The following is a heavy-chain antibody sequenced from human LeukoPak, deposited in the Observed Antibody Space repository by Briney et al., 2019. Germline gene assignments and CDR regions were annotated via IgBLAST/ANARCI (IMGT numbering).Heavy chain of an antibody. CDR2: ISYDGSNK. J-gene: IGHJ4*02. CDR1: GFTFSSYA. CDR3: AREVQLLYYFDY. Sequence: GGSLRLSCEASGFTFSSYAMHWVRQAPGKGLEWVAVISYDGSNKYYADSVKGRLTISRDNSKNTLYLQMNSLRAEDTAVYYCAREVQLLYYFDYWGQGTLVTVSS. V-gene: IGHV3-30*01. D-gene: IGHD2-2*01.